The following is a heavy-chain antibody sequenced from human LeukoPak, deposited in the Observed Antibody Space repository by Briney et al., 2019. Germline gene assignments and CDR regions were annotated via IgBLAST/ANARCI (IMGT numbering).Heavy chain of an antibody. J-gene: IGHJ5*02. CDR1: GGTFSSYA. CDR2: IIPIFGTA. D-gene: IGHD3-9*01. CDR3: ARGPHRYSWFDP. V-gene: IGHV1-69*06. Sequence: ASVKVSCKASGGTFSSYAISWVRQAPGQGLEWMGGIIPIFGTANYAQKFQGRVTITADKSTSTAYMELSSLRSEDTAVYYCARGPHRYSWFDPWGQGTLVTVSS.